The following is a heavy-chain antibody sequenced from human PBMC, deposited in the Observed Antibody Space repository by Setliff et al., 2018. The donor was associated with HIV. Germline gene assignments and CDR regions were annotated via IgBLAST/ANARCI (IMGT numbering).Heavy chain of an antibody. CDR3: ASVSSATYYYFQQ. Sequence: SQTMSPTCTVYGGSFSGYYWGWIRQPQGTGLEWMGESYHSGSTNYNPCLKSGVSRSVDKSKNQFSLKLSSVTAADTAVYYCASVSSATYYYFQQWGQGTLVTVSS. CDR2: SYHSGST. D-gene: IGHD1-26*01. J-gene: IGHJ1*01. V-gene: IGHV4-34*01. CDR1: GGSFSGYY.